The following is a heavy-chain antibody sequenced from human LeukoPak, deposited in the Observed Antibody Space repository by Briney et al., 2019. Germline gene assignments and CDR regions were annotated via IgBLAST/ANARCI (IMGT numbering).Heavy chain of an antibody. J-gene: IGHJ4*02. CDR1: GGSISSYY. CDR3: ARGRWLQFGYYFDY. D-gene: IGHD5-24*01. V-gene: IGHV4-59*01. CDR2: IYYSGST. Sequence: SETLSLTCTVSGGSISSYYWSWIRQPPGKGLEWIGYIYYSGSTNYNPCLKSRVTISVDTSKNQFSLKLSSVAAADTAVYYCARGRWLQFGYYFDYWGQGTLVTVSS.